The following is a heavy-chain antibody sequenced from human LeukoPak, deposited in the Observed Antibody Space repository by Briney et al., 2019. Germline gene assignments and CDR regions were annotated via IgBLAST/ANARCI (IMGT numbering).Heavy chain of an antibody. CDR2: ISYDGSNK. J-gene: IGHJ6*02. V-gene: IGHV3-30*04. CDR1: GFTFSSYA. Sequence: GGSLRLSCAASGFTFSSYAMHWVRQAPGKGLEWVAVISYDGSNKYYADSVKGRFTISRDNSKNTLYLQMNSLRAEDTAVYYCVRAPDWLSDYYGMDVWGQGTTVTVSS. D-gene: IGHD3-9*01. CDR3: VRAPDWLSDYYGMDV.